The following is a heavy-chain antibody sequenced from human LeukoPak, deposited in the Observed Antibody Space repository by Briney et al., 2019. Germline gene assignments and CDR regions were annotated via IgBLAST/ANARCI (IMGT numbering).Heavy chain of an antibody. CDR2: IYYSGST. D-gene: IGHD5-18*01. CDR1: GGSISSGDYY. CDR3: ARGLVDTAMVFDY. V-gene: IGHV4-30-4*08. Sequence: SQTLSLTCTVSGGSISSGDYYWSWIRQPPGKGLEWIGYIYYSGSTYYNPSLKSRVTISVDTSKNQFSLKLSSVTAADTAVYYCARGLVDTAMVFDYWGQGTLVTVSS. J-gene: IGHJ4*02.